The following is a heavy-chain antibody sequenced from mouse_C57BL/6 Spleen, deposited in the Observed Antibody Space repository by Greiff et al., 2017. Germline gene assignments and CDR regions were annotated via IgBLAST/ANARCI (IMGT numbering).Heavy chain of an antibody. CDR1: GYTFTSYW. J-gene: IGHJ4*01. Sequence: QVHVKQPGAELVKPGASVKLSCKASGYTFTSYWMQWVKQRPGQGLEWIGEIDPSDSYTNYNQKFKGKATLTVDTSSSTAYMQLSSLTSEDSAVYYCARWGTGTGMDYWGQGTSVTVSS. CDR2: IDPSDSYT. V-gene: IGHV1-50*01. D-gene: IGHD4-1*01. CDR3: ARWGTGTGMDY.